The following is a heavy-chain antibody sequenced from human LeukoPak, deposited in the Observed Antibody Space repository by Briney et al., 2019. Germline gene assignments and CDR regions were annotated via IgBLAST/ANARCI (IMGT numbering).Heavy chain of an antibody. Sequence: GGSLRLSCAASGFTFSSYSMNWVRQAPGKGLEWVSSISSSSSYIYYADSVKGRFTISRDNAKNSLYLQMNSLRVEDTAVYYCARDVNEYYHDSSGYYYFDYWGQGTLVTVSS. V-gene: IGHV3-21*01. CDR3: ARDVNEYYHDSSGYYYFDY. CDR2: ISSSSSYI. CDR1: GFTFSSYS. D-gene: IGHD3-22*01. J-gene: IGHJ4*02.